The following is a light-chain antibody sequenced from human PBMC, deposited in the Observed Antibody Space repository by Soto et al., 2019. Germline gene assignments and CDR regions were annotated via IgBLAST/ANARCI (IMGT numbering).Light chain of an antibody. CDR1: QSVSSN. J-gene: IGKJ5*01. Sequence: EIVMTQYQATLSVSPGESATLSCRASQSVSSNLAWHQQKPSQAPRILMYDASTRATGISARFSGSGSGTEFTLTINSLQSEDLGVYYCQQYNNWFLISFGQGTRLE. CDR2: DAS. V-gene: IGKV3-15*01. CDR3: QQYNNWFLIS.